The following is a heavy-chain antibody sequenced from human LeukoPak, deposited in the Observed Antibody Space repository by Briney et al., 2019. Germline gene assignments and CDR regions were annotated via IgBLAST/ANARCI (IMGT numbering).Heavy chain of an antibody. J-gene: IGHJ4*02. CDR3: AKSAEQWLVLYYFDY. V-gene: IGHV3-30*18. D-gene: IGHD6-19*01. Sequence: GGSLRLSCAASGFTFSSYGMHWVRQVPGKGLEWVAVISYDGSNKYYADSVKGRFTISRDNSKNTLYLQMNSLRAEDTAVYYCAKSAEQWLVLYYFDYWGQGTLVTVSS. CDR2: ISYDGSNK. CDR1: GFTFSSYG.